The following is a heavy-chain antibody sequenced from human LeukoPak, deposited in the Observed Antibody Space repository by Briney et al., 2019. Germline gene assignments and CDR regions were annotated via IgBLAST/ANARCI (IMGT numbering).Heavy chain of an antibody. V-gene: IGHV3-21*01. D-gene: IGHD6-13*01. CDR3: ARDKVSMYSSSLPYYYYGMDV. CDR2: ISSSSSYI. CDR1: GFTFGSYS. J-gene: IGHJ6*02. Sequence: GGSLRLSCAASGFTFGSYSMNWVRQAPGKGLEWVSSISSSSSYIYYADSVKGRFTISRDNAKNSLYLQMNSLRAEDTAVYYCARDKVSMYSSSLPYYYYGMDVWGQGTTVTVS.